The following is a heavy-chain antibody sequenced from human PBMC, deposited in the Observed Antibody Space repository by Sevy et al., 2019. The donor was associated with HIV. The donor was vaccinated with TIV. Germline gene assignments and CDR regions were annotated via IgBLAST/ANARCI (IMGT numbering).Heavy chain of an antibody. CDR2: ISGSGTST. V-gene: IGHV3-23*01. D-gene: IGHD6-19*01. CDR1: GFTFSSFA. Sequence: GGSLRLSCAAFGFTFSSFAMSWVRQAPGKVLEWISAISGSGTSTYYADSVKGRFTISRDNSKNTLYLQMNSLRAEDTAIYYCAKDELAVTGHGNYFDYWGQGTLVTVSS. J-gene: IGHJ4*02. CDR3: AKDELAVTGHGNYFDY.